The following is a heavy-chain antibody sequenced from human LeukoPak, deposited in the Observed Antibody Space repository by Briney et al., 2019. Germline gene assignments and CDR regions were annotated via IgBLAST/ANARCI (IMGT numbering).Heavy chain of an antibody. Sequence: GRSLRLSCVVSGFTSSRFAMHWVRQAPGKGLEWVAHISFEGRNTYYADSVKGRFTISRDNSENTLYLQMNSLRAEDTAVYYCAKDQWDYYDTSGRPGALDIWGQGTMVTVSS. CDR2: ISFEGRNT. D-gene: IGHD3-22*01. CDR3: AKDQWDYYDTSGRPGALDI. CDR1: GFTSSRFA. J-gene: IGHJ3*02. V-gene: IGHV3-30*18.